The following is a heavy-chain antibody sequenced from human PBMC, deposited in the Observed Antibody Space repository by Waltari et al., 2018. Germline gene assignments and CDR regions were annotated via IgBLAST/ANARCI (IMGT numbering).Heavy chain of an antibody. CDR2: IYYIGST. J-gene: IGHJ4*02. CDR1: GGSISNYY. Sequence: QVQLQESGPGLVKPSETLSLTCTVSGGSISNYYWSWIRQSPGKGLEWIGSIYYIGSTNYNPSLKSRVTLSVDTSKNHFSLKLSSVTAADTALYYCARQGHYDFWTGYYLFDYWGQGTLVTVSS. D-gene: IGHD3-3*01. CDR3: ARQGHYDFWTGYYLFDY. V-gene: IGHV4-59*08.